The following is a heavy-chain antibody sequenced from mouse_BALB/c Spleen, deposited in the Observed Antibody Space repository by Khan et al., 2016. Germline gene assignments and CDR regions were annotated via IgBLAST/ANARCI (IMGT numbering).Heavy chain of an antibody. D-gene: IGHD2-2*01. V-gene: IGHV3-2*02. CDR3: ARWLEAMDY. CDR1: GYSITSDYA. Sequence: EVQLQESGPGLVKPSQSLSLTCTVTGYSITSDYAWNWIRQFPGNKLEWMCYISYSGNTTYNPSLKSRISFTRDTSKNPSYLQLNTVTTEDTATYYCARWLEAMDYWSQGNSVTVAS. CDR2: ISYSGNT. J-gene: IGHJ4*01.